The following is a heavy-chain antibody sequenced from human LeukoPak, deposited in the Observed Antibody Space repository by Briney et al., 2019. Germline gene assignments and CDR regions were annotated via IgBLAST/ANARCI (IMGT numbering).Heavy chain of an antibody. Sequence: PGGSLRLSCAASGLTFSSYSMNWVRQAPGKGLEWVSSISSSSSYIYYADSVKGRFTISRDNAKNSLYLQMNSLRAEDTAVYYCAKALNSGSYSFDAFDIWGQGTMVTVSS. CDR3: AKALNSGSYSFDAFDI. V-gene: IGHV3-21*01. D-gene: IGHD1-26*01. J-gene: IGHJ3*02. CDR1: GLTFSSYS. CDR2: ISSSSSYI.